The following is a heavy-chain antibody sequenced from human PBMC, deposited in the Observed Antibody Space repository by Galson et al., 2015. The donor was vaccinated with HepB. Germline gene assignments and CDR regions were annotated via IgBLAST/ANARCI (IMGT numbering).Heavy chain of an antibody. V-gene: IGHV3-7*03. CDR1: GFFLRDYW. CDR2: INQDGSKR. J-gene: IGHJ4*02. D-gene: IGHD2-21*02. CDR3: ARAYAGRDSF. Sequence: SLRLSCAGSGFFLRDYWMTWVRQAPGKGLEWVANINQDGSKRYYVDSVRGRFTISRDNAKTSVYLQMNSLTAEDAAVYYCARAYAGRDSFWGQGTLVTVSS.